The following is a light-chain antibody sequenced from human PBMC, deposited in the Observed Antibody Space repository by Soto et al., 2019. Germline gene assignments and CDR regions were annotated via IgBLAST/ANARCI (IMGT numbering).Light chain of an antibody. CDR1: QSVSDSY. CDR3: QLYDTSAL. Sequence: EIVLTQSPGTLSLSPGERATLSCRASQSVSDSYLAWYQQKPGQAPRLLIYASSRATGIPSRFSGSGSGTVFTLTISRLEPEDSALYYCQLYDTSALFGPGTKVDIK. J-gene: IGKJ3*01. V-gene: IGKV3-20*01. CDR2: AS.